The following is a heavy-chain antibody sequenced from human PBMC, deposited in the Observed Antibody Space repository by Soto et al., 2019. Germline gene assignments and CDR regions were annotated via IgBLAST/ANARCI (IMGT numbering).Heavy chain of an antibody. CDR1: GFAFSYYG. J-gene: IGHJ4*02. CDR3: XXXXXXXXXXXXXDY. CDR2: ISHDGKDK. V-gene: IGHV3-30*03. Sequence: QMQLVESGGGVVQPGRSLRVSYATSGFAFSYYGIHWVRQAPGKGLEWVADISHDGKDKWYADSVKGRFTISRDNSEXXXXXXXXXXXXXXXXXXXXXXXXXXXXXXXXXDYWGQGTLVTVSS.